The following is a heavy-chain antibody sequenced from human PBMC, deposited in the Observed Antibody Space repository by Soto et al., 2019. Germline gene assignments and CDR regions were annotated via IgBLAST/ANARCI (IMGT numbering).Heavy chain of an antibody. CDR3: ARIGPYCGGDCYPDFDF. Sequence: EVQLLESGGGLVQPGGSLTLSCAASGFTFNTYGMTWVRQAPGKRLEWVSTVSGSGGGTYYADSVKGRFTISRVNSKNTMYLQMSNLRAEDTAVYFCARIGPYCGGDCYPDFDFWGLGTPVTVSS. V-gene: IGHV3-23*01. J-gene: IGHJ4*02. CDR1: GFTFNTYG. D-gene: IGHD2-21*02. CDR2: VSGSGGGT.